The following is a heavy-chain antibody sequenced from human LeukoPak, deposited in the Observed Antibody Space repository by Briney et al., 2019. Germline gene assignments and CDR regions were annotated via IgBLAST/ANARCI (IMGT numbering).Heavy chain of an antibody. D-gene: IGHD3-22*01. CDR2: ISYDGSNK. J-gene: IGHJ3*02. CDR1: GFTFSSYG. V-gene: IGHV3-30*03. Sequence: PGGSLRLSCAASGFTFSSYGMHWVRQAPDKGLEWVAVISYDGSNKYYADSVKGRFTISRDNSKNTLYLQMNSVRAEDTAVYYCATPIFDYYDSSVYGTPNDAFDIWGQGTMVTVSS. CDR3: ATPIFDYYDSSVYGTPNDAFDI.